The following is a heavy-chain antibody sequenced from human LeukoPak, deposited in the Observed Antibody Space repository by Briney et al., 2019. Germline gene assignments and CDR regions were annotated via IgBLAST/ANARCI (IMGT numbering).Heavy chain of an antibody. J-gene: IGHJ4*02. D-gene: IGHD5-18*01. V-gene: IGHV4-59*08. CDR2: IYYSGST. CDR1: GGSISSYY. Sequence: SETLSLTCTVSGGSISSYYWSWIRQPPGKGLEWIGYIYYSGSTNYNPSLKSRVTISVDTSKNQFSLKLSSVTAADTAVYYCARHRADTAMHIDYWGQGTLVTVSS. CDR3: ARHRADTAMHIDY.